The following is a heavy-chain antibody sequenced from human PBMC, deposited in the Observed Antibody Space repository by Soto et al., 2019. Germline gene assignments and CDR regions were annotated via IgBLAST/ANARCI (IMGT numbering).Heavy chain of an antibody. J-gene: IGHJ6*02. CDR2: IIPIFGTA. CDR3: ARGFRGYYYGMDV. V-gene: IGHV1-69*13. CDR1: GGTFSSCA. Sequence: RASVKVSCKASGGTFSSCAISWVRQAPGQGLEWMGGIIPIFGTANYAQKFQGRVTITADESTSTAYMELSSLRSEDTAVYYCARGFRGYYYGMDVWGQGTTVTVSS. D-gene: IGHD3-16*01.